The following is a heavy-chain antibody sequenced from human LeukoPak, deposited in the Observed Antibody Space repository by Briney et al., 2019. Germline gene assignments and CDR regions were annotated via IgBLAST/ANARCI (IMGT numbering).Heavy chain of an antibody. CDR2: FDPEDGQV. Sequence: VKISCKASGYTFKDYNMHWVQQAPGKGNEWMGRFDPEDGQVIYGETFRGRVTISADTSEDTIHMELTSLTSDDTAMYFCARVTGLLQLDYWGQGTLVTVSS. D-gene: IGHD1-26*01. CDR3: ARVTGLLQLDY. J-gene: IGHJ4*02. CDR1: GYTFKDYN. V-gene: IGHV1-69-2*01.